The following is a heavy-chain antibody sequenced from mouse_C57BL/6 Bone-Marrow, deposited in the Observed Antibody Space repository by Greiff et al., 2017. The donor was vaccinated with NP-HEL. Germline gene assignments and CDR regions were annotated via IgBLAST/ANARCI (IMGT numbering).Heavy chain of an antibody. V-gene: IGHV1-9*01. CDR1: GYTFTGYW. Sequence: QVQLQQSGAELMKPGASVKLSCKATGYTFTGYWIEWVKQRPGHGLERIGEILPGSGSTNYNEKFKGKATFTADTSSNTAYMQLSSLTTEDSAIYYCARSPVYYGSSYWYFDVWGTGTTVTVSS. CDR2: ILPGSGST. J-gene: IGHJ1*03. D-gene: IGHD1-1*01. CDR3: ARSPVYYGSSYWYFDV.